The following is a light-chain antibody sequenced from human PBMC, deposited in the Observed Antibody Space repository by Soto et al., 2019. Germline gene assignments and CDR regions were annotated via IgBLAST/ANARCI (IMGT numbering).Light chain of an antibody. CDR2: GAS. V-gene: IGKV3-20*01. Sequence: EIVLTQSPGTLSLSPGERATLSCRASQSVSSSYLAWYQQKPGQSPRLLIYGASSRATGISDRFSGSGSGTDFTLTIIRLEPEDFAVYYCQQYGSSPQTTFGGGTKVEIK. CDR3: QQYGSSPQTT. J-gene: IGKJ4*01. CDR1: QSVSSSY.